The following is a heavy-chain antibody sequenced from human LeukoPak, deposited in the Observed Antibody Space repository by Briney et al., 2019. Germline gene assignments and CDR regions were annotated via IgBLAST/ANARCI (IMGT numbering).Heavy chain of an antibody. D-gene: IGHD5-24*01. CDR2: IYTSGST. J-gene: IGHJ3*02. CDR3: AREMATINAFDI. Sequence: SQTLSLTCTVSGGSISSGSYYWSWIRQPAGKGLEWIGRIYTSGSTNYNPSLKSRVTISVDTSKNQFSLKLSSVTAADTAVYYCAREMATINAFDIWGQGTMVTVSS. CDR1: GGSISSGSYY. V-gene: IGHV4-61*02.